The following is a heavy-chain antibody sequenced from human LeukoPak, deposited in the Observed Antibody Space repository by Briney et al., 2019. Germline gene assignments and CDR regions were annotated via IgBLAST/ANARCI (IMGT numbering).Heavy chain of an antibody. CDR3: ARDGEVGRDIVVVVAHPPDY. CDR1: GFTFSSYG. Sequence: PGRSLRLSCAASGFTFSSYGMHWVRQAPGKGLGWVAVIWYDGSNKYYADSVKGRFTISRDNSKNTLYLQMNSLRAEDTAVYYCARDGEVGRDIVVVVAHPPDYWGQGTLVTVSS. V-gene: IGHV3-33*01. D-gene: IGHD2-15*01. CDR2: IWYDGSNK. J-gene: IGHJ4*02.